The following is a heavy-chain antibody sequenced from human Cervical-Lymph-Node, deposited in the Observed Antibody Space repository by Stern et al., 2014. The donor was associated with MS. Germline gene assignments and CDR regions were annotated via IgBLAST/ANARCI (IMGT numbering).Heavy chain of an antibody. V-gene: IGHV7-4-1*02. CDR2: INTNTGNP. CDR3: ARETDTSGYYFDH. D-gene: IGHD3-22*01. J-gene: IGHJ4*02. CDR1: GYTFSRYD. Sequence: VQLLQSGSELRKPGASVNISCKASGYTFSRYDVNWLRQVPGQGLEWMGWINTNTGNPTYARGLTGRFVFSLDTSVTTAYLQISSLKADDTAIYYCARETDTSGYYFDHWGQGVLVTVSS.